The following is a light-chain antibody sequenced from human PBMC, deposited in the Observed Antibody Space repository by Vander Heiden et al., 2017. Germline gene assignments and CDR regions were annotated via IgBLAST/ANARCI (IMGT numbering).Light chain of an antibody. Sequence: DIQLTQSPSFLSASVEDRVTITCRASQGISSYLGWYQQKPGKAPNLLISAASTLQSGVPSRFSGSGSGTEFTLTISSLQPEDFATYYWQQFNTGQTFGQGTEVEIE. CDR1: QGISSY. V-gene: IGKV1-9*01. CDR2: AAS. J-gene: IGKJ1*01. CDR3: QQFNTGQT.